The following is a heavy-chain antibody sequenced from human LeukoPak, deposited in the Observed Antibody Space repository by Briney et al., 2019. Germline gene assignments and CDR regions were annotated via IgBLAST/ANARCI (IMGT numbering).Heavy chain of an antibody. CDR2: IYYSGST. V-gene: IGHV4-31*03. D-gene: IGHD3-22*01. CDR1: GGSISSGGYY. Sequence: PSETLSLTCTVSGGSISSGGYYWSWIRQHPGKGLEWIGYIYYSGSTYYNPSLKSRVTISVDTSKNQYSLKLSSVTAADTAVHYCARGDYDSSGYSDAFDIWGQGTMVTVSS. J-gene: IGHJ3*02. CDR3: ARGDYDSSGYSDAFDI.